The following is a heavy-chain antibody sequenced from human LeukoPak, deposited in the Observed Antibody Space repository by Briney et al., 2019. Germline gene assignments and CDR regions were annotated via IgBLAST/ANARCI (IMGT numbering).Heavy chain of an antibody. D-gene: IGHD4-17*01. CDR1: GFTFSNSW. CDR2: IKQDGSEK. V-gene: IGHV3-7*01. CDR3: ARDRYGDYVSDY. Sequence: GGSLRLSCAASGFTFSNSWMTWVRQAPGKGLEWVANIKQDGSEKYYVDSVKGRFTISRDNAKNSLYLQMNSLRDEDTAVYYCARDRYGDYVSDYWGQGTLVTVSS. J-gene: IGHJ4*02.